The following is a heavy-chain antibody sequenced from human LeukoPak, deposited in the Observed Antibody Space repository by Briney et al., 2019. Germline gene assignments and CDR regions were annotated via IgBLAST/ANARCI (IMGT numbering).Heavy chain of an antibody. V-gene: IGHV4-59*01. J-gene: IGHJ4*02. CDR1: GGSISSYY. CDR3: ERSMVRGVFDY. CDR2: IYSSGST. Sequence: SETLSLTCTVSGGSISSYYWDWLRQPPGRGLEWIGCIYSSGSTNYNPSLKSRVTISVDTSKNQFYLKLSSVTAADTAVYYCERSMVRGVFDYWGQGTLVTVSS. D-gene: IGHD3-10*01.